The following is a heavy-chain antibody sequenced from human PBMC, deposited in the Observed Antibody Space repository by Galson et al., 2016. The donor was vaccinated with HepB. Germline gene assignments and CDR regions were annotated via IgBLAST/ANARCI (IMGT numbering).Heavy chain of an antibody. CDR3: SRRGSYKYGAFDI. CDR1: GFTFTNAW. Sequence: SLKLSCAASGFTFTNAWMTWVRQAPGKGLECVARIKRNLFGETIEYAASVKGRFTISRDDSKSITYRQMNSLKTEDTAVYYCSRRGSYKYGAFDIWGQGTMVTVS. CDR2: IKRNLFGETI. V-gene: IGHV3-15*01. J-gene: IGHJ3*02. D-gene: IGHD2-15*01.